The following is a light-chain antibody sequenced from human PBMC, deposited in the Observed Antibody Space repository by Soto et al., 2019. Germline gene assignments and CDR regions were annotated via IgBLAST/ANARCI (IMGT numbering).Light chain of an antibody. CDR3: QHYNSYSEA. Sequence: DIQMTQAPSTLSASVVDTVSVTCLASQSVSGWLAWYQRKPGEAPKLLIYDASALPRGVPSRFSGSGSGTEFTLTISSLQPDDFATYYCQHYNSYSEAFGQGTKVDIK. J-gene: IGKJ1*01. CDR1: QSVSGW. V-gene: IGKV1-5*01. CDR2: DAS.